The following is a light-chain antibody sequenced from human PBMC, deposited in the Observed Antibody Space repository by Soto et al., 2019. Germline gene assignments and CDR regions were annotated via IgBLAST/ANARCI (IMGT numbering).Light chain of an antibody. Sequence: EIVLTQSPGTLSLSPGERATLSCRASQSVSSSYLAWYQQTPGQPPRLLIYGASSRATGIPDRFSGSGSGTDFTLTISRLESEDFAVYFCQQYGSSPLTFGGGTKVEIK. CDR1: QSVSSSY. J-gene: IGKJ4*01. V-gene: IGKV3-20*01. CDR2: GAS. CDR3: QQYGSSPLT.